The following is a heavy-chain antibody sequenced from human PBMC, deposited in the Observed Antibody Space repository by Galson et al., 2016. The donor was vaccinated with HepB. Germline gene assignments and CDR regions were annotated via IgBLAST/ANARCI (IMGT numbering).Heavy chain of an antibody. J-gene: IGHJ3*02. CDR1: GFIFSDYT. D-gene: IGHD2-21*01. CDR3: ARLAFCGGDCYRINGVFDI. Sequence: SLRLSCAASGFIFSDYTMSWVRQAPGKGLEWVSSISVSSRYIYYGDSGRGRFTISRDNAKNSLYLQVNRLRAEDTAVYYCARLAFCGGDCYRINGVFDIWGQGTMVTVSS. V-gene: IGHV3-21*06. CDR2: ISVSSRYI.